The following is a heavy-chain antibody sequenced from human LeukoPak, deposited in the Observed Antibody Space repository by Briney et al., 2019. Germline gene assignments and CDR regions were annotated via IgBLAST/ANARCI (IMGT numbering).Heavy chain of an antibody. Sequence: SETLSLNCSVYGGSICSYPWVWIRQPPGKELEWIGYLYNSGSNYENPSLKSRVSMSVDSSKTEFSLKRSAVTAEATAVYYSARVLIVVSAADAFGIWGQGTTVTVSS. V-gene: IGHV4-59*01. CDR2: LYNSGSN. D-gene: IGHD1-26*01. J-gene: IGHJ3*02. CDR1: GGSICSYP. CDR3: ARVLIVVSAADAFGI.